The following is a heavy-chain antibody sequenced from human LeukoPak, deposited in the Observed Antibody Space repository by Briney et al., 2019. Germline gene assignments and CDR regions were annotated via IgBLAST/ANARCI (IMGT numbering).Heavy chain of an antibody. CDR1: GFTFSSYW. CDR3: ARVGGVYCSSTSCYRGGGLLY. V-gene: IGHV3-7*01. Sequence: VGSLRLSCAASGFTFSSYWMSWVRQAPGKGLEWVANIKQDGSEKYYVDSVKGRFTISRDNAKNSLYLQMNSLRAEDTAVYYCARVGGVYCSSTSCYRGGGLLYWGQGTLVTVSS. J-gene: IGHJ4*02. CDR2: IKQDGSEK. D-gene: IGHD2-2*02.